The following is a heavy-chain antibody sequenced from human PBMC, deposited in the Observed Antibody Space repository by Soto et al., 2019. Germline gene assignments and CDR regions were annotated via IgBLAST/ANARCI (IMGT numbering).Heavy chain of an antibody. V-gene: IGHV4-34*01. CDR1: GGSFSGYY. CDR3: ARGRSSGYYYEDYYYYYGMDV. Sequence: QVQLQQWGAGLLKPSETLSLTCAVYGGSFSGYYWSWIRQPPGKGLEWIGEINHSGSTNYNPSLKSRVTISVDTSKNQFSLKLSSVTAADTAVYYCARGRSSGYYYEDYYYYYGMDVWGQGTTVTVSS. J-gene: IGHJ6*02. CDR2: INHSGST. D-gene: IGHD3-22*01.